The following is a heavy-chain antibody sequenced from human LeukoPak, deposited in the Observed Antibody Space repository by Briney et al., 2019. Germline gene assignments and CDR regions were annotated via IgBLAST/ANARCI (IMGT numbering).Heavy chain of an antibody. CDR3: ARVGYDFWSGYTYNWFDP. D-gene: IGHD3-3*01. V-gene: IGHV1-46*01. CDR2: INPSGGST. Sequence: ASVKVSCKASGYTFTSYYMRWVRQAPGQGLEWMGIINPSGGSTSYAQKFQGRVTMTRDTSTSTVYMELSSLRSEDTAVYYCARVGYDFWSGYTYNWFDPWGQGTLVTVSS. CDR1: GYTFTSYY. J-gene: IGHJ5*02.